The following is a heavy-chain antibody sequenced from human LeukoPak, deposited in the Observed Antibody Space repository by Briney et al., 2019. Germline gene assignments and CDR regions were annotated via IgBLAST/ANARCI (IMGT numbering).Heavy chain of an antibody. CDR3: ARGQRYADY. Sequence: PGGSLRLSCAASGFTFSSYWMYWVRQAPGKGLVWVSRTNSDGSSIRYADSVKGRFTIPRDNAKNTLYLQMNSLSLEDTAVYYCARGQRYADYWGQGTLVTVCS. CDR1: GFTFSSYW. D-gene: IGHD1-1*01. V-gene: IGHV3-74*01. J-gene: IGHJ4*02. CDR2: TNSDGSSI.